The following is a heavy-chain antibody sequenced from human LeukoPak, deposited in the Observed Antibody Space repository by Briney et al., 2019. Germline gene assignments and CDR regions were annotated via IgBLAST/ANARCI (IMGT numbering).Heavy chain of an antibody. Sequence: GGSLRLSCAASGFTFSSYSMNWVRQAPGKGLEWVSSISSSSSYIYYADSVKGRFTISRDNAKNSLYLQMNRLRAEDTAVYYCARDRGSSSWFPMYYFDYWGQGTLVTVSS. CDR3: ARDRGSSSWFPMYYFDY. CDR1: GFTFSSYS. J-gene: IGHJ4*02. V-gene: IGHV3-21*01. CDR2: ISSSSSYI. D-gene: IGHD6-13*01.